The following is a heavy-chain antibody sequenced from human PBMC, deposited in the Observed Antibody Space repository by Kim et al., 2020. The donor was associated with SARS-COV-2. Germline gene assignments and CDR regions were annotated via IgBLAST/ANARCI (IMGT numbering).Heavy chain of an antibody. CDR3: ARGLVMITFGGVIVSAFDI. V-gene: IGHV3-11*06. D-gene: IGHD3-16*02. J-gene: IGHJ3*02. Sequence: GRFTISRDNAKNSLYLQMNSLRAEDTAVYYCARGLVMITFGGVIVSAFDIWGQGTMVTVSS.